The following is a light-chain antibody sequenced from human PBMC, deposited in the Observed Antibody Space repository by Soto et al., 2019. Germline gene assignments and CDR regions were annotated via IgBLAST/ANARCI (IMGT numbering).Light chain of an antibody. CDR3: QHYSSYGT. V-gene: IGKV1-5*01. J-gene: IGKJ1*01. Sequence: DIQMTQSPSSLSASVGDRVTITCRASQSISSYLNWYQQKPGKAPKLLIYHASSLETGVPSRFSGSGSGTEFTLTISSLQPDDFATYYCQHYSSYGTFGQGTKVDI. CDR1: QSISSY. CDR2: HAS.